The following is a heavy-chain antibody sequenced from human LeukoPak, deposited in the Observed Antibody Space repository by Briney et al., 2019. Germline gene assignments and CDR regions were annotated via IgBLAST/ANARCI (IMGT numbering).Heavy chain of an antibody. CDR2: MNPNSGNT. D-gene: IGHD3-9*01. J-gene: IGHJ4*02. CDR3: ARDLGYDILTGYYNFDY. CDR1: GYTFTSYD. V-gene: IGHV1-8*01. Sequence: ASVKVSCKASGYTFTSYDINWVRQATGQGLEWMGWMNPNSGNTGYAQKFQGRVTMTRNTSISTAYMELSSLRSEDTAVYYCARDLGYDILTGYYNFDYWGQGTLVTVSS.